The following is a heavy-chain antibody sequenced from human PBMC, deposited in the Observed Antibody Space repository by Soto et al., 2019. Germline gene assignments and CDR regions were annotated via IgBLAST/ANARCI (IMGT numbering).Heavy chain of an antibody. Sequence: SLRLSCAASGFPFNNYAMNWVRQAPGKGLEWVATISGTGGSTYYADSVKGRFTISRDNSKNTLYLQMNSLRVEDTAVYYCAKDRLGGNFDYWGQGTQVTVSS. CDR2: ISGTGGST. J-gene: IGHJ4*02. V-gene: IGHV3-23*01. CDR1: GFPFNNYA. CDR3: AKDRLGGNFDY.